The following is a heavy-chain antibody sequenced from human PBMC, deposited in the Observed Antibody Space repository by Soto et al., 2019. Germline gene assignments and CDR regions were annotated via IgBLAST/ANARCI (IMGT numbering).Heavy chain of an antibody. Sequence: NPSETLSLTCTVSGGSISSYYWSWIRQPPGKGLEWIGYIYYSGSTNYNPSLKSRVTISVDTSKNQFSLKLSSVTAADTAVYYCARGNEQLGPPAFDYWGQGTLVTVSS. J-gene: IGHJ4*02. CDR3: ARGNEQLGPPAFDY. V-gene: IGHV4-59*01. CDR2: IYYSGST. CDR1: GGSISSYY. D-gene: IGHD6-13*01.